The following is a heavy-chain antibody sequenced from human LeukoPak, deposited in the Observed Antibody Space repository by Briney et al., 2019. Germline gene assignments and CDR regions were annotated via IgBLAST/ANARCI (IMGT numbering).Heavy chain of an antibody. Sequence: GGSLRLSCAASGFTFYNYWMHWVRQAPGEGLLWVSRIDFDGTITNYADSVKGRFTISRDNSKNTLYLQMNSLRAEDTAVYYCARGGWLQFPFDYWGQGTLVTVSS. CDR2: IDFDGTIT. CDR1: GFTFYNYW. V-gene: IGHV3-74*01. D-gene: IGHD5-24*01. CDR3: ARGGWLQFPFDY. J-gene: IGHJ4*02.